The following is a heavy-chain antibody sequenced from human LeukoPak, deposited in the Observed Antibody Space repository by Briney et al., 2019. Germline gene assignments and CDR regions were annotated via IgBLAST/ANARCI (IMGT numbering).Heavy chain of an antibody. V-gene: IGHV1-69*13. CDR1: GGTFSSYT. CDR3: ARAYMTATRHFDS. J-gene: IGHJ4*02. CDR2: IIPIFGTP. D-gene: IGHD2-21*02. Sequence: GASVKLSCKTSGGTFSSYTISWVRQAPGQGLEWMGGIIPIFGTPHYAQKFQDRVTITADASTSTAYMELSSLRSQDTAVYYCARAYMTATRHFDSWGQGTLVTVSS.